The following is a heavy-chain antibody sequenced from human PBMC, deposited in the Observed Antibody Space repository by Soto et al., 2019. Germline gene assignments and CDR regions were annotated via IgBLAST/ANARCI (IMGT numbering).Heavy chain of an antibody. V-gene: IGHV3-23*01. CDR1: GFTFSNYA. J-gene: IGHJ6*02. CDR3: AKIDGEEQLVTYYYYYAMDV. Sequence: EVQLLESGGGLVQPGGTLRLSCSASGFTFSNYAMRWVRQAPGKGLEWVSGISGSGDSTYYADSVKGRVTISRDNDKSTLYLQLNGLRAADTAVYYCAKIDGEEQLVTYYYYYAMDVWGQGTTVTVSS. D-gene: IGHD6-13*01. CDR2: ISGSGDST.